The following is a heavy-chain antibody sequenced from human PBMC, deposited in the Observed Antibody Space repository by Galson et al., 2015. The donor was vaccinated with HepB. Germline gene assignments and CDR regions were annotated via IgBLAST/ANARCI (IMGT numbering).Heavy chain of an antibody. V-gene: IGHV3-21*01. D-gene: IGHD5/OR15-5a*01. J-gene: IGHJ2*01. CDR2: ISSTSTYI. CDR1: GFSFRTYR. CDR3: AKSVLEGGHWYFDI. Sequence: SLRLSCAASGFSFRTYRMTWVRQAPGKGLDWVSCISSTSTYIAYTDSVKGRFTISRDNAKSSVYLQMNDLRAEDPAVYFCAKSVLEGGHWYFDIWGRGTLVTVSS.